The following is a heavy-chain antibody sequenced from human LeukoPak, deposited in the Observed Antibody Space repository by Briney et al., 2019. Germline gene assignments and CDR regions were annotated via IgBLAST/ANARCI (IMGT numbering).Heavy chain of an antibody. CDR2: TCSGGST. D-gene: IGHD3-9*01. J-gene: IGHJ6*02. CDR1: GFTVSSNY. V-gene: IGHV3-53*01. CDR3: ARDIVVDWSNGIDV. Sequence: AGSLRLSCAASGFTVSSNYMSWVRQAPGKGLEWVSVTCSGGSTYYADSVKGRFTISRNNSKNTLYLRMNSLRAEDTAVYYCARDIVVDWSNGIDVWGQGTTVTVSS.